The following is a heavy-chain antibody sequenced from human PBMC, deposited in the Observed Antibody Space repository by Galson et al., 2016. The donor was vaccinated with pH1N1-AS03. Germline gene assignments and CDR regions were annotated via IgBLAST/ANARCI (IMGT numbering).Heavy chain of an antibody. D-gene: IGHD2-15*01. J-gene: IGHJ4*02. CDR1: GFTFHNFA. CDR3: AKDVLDCSGGRCYPGTTDS. V-gene: IGHV3-23*01. Sequence: SLRLSCATPGFTFHNFAMTWVRQAPGKGLEWVSGVIGRGGTTFYADSVKGRFTISRDNSNNTLFLQMENLRVEDTAVYYCAKDVLDCSGGRCYPGTTDSWGQGTLVTVSS. CDR2: VIGRGGTT.